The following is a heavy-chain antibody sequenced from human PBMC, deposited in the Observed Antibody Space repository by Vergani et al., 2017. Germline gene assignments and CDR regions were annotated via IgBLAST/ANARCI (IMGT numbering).Heavy chain of an antibody. Sequence: QVQLQQWGPGLVTPSGTLSLTCAVYGGSISSDNWWNWVRQAPGKGLQWIGEIHRSRSTNYNPSLNSRVTISVDKSTNQCSLKLNSVTAADSGLYYCAREGEGAFNLGHWGQGTLVTVSS. CDR2: IHRSRST. V-gene: IGHV4-4*02. CDR3: AREGEGAFNLGH. D-gene: IGHD2-21*01. CDR1: GGSISSDNW. J-gene: IGHJ4*02.